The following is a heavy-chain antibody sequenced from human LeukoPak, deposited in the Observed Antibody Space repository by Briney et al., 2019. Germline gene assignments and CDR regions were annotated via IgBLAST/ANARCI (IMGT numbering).Heavy chain of an antibody. CDR3: ATTLVGATSIVY. D-gene: IGHD1-26*01. CDR1: GFTFSSYS. V-gene: IGHV3-21*01. J-gene: IGHJ4*02. CDR2: ISSSSSYI. Sequence: GGSLRLSCAASGFTFSSYSMNWVRQAPGKGLEWVSSISSSSSYIYYADSVKGRFTISRDNAKNSLYLQMNSLRAEDTAVYYCATTLVGATSIVYWGQGTLVTVSS.